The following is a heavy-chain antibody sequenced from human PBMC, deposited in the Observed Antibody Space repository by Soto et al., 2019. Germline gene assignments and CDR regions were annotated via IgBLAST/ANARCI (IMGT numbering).Heavy chain of an antibody. D-gene: IGHD1-1*01. J-gene: IGHJ1*01. CDR2: VFYNGKT. Sequence: QLRLLESGPGVVKPAETLSLTCTVSGGSISTTFYYWGWIRQSPGKGLEWIGTVFYNGKTFYSPSLHRRISLSVDTSENQFSLRLTSVTAADTAVYYCARHPINDDNYPAEVNFWGQGTLVTVSS. V-gene: IGHV4-39*01. CDR3: ARHPINDDNYPAEVNF. CDR1: GGSISTTFYY.